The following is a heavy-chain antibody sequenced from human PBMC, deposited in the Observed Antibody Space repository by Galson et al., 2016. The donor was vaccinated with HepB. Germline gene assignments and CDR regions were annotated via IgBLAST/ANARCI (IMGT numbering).Heavy chain of an antibody. CDR2: SSNSGGSI. V-gene: IGHV3-11*01. D-gene: IGHD2-2*01. Sequence: SLRLACAASGYTFSDEYMSWIRQAPGKGLEWISYSSNSGGSIHYADYVEGRFTISRDNAKNSLYLQINSLRAEDAAVYYCARSVGRVPAAHFDYWGQGTPVTVSS. J-gene: IGHJ4*02. CDR3: ARSVGRVPAAHFDY. CDR1: GYTFSDEY.